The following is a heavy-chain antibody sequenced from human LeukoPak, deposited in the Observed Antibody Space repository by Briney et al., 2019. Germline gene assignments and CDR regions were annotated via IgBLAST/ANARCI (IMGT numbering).Heavy chain of an antibody. J-gene: IGHJ4*02. CDR3: ARDGNYYDFWSGYYTGGRYFDY. Sequence: GGSLRLSCAASGFTFSSYAMSWVRQAPGKGLEWVSAISGSGGSTYYADSVKGRFTISRDNSKNTLYLQMNSLRAEDTAVYYCARDGNYYDFWSGYYTGGRYFDYWGQGTLVTVSS. D-gene: IGHD3-3*01. V-gene: IGHV3-23*01. CDR1: GFTFSSYA. CDR2: ISGSGGST.